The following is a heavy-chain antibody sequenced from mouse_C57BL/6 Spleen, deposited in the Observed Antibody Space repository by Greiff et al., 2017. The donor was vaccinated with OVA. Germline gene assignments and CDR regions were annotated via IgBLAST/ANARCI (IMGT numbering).Heavy chain of an antibody. Sequence: EVKLMESGGGLVQPGGSLKLSCAASGFTFSDYYMYWVRQTPEKRLEWVAYISNGGGSTYYPDTVKGRFTISRDNAKNTLYLQMSRLKSEDTAMYYCARGYYGNYPYYFDYWGQGTTLTVSS. CDR2: ISNGGGST. CDR1: GFTFSDYY. CDR3: ARGYYGNYPYYFDY. V-gene: IGHV5-12*01. D-gene: IGHD2-1*01. J-gene: IGHJ2*01.